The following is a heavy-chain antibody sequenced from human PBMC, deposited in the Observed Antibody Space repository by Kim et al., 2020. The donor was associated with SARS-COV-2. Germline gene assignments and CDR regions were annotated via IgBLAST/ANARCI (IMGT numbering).Heavy chain of an antibody. D-gene: IGHD3-22*01. J-gene: IGHJ6*02. V-gene: IGHV4-31*02. CDR3: ARDLWVITDYYYYGMDV. Sequence: LKSRVTISVDTSKNQFSLKLSSVTAADTAVYYCARDLWVITDYYYYGMDVWGQGTTVTVSS.